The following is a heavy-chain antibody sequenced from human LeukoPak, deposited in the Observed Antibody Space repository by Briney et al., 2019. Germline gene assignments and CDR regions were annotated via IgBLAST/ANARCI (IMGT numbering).Heavy chain of an antibody. CDR3: ARRHLSGYASDY. J-gene: IGHJ4*02. D-gene: IGHD5-12*01. CDR2: ISGYNGNT. CDR1: GYTFTNYG. Sequence: ASVKVSCKTSGYTFTNYGVNWVRQAPGQGLEWMGYISGYNGNTKYAQELQGRVTMTTDTSTSTAYMELRSLRSDGTAVYYCARRHLSGYASDYWGQGTLVTVSS. V-gene: IGHV1-18*01.